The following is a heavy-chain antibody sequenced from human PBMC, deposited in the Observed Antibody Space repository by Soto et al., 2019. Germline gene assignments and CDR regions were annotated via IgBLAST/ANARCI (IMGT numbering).Heavy chain of an antibody. CDR1: GGSTCRGGYS. CDR2: IYHRGSP. J-gene: IGHJ4*02. D-gene: IGHD6-6*01. V-gene: IGHV4-30-2*01. Sequence: SETLSLTCAVSGGSTCRGGYSRSWIRQPPGKGLEWFGYIYHRGSPYYNRSLKCRVTRSVYRSKNQFSLKLSSVTAADTAVYYCARVVSRYSSSSRAYYFDYWGQGTLVTVSS. CDR3: ARVVSRYSSSSRAYYFDY.